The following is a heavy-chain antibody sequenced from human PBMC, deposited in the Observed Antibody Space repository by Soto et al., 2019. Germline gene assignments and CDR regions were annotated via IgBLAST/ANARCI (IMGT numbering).Heavy chain of an antibody. CDR1: GFTFSGSA. J-gene: IGHJ6*02. CDR3: TRQIVPYSGSPGLMDV. V-gene: IGHV3-73*01. D-gene: IGHD1-26*01. CDR2: IRTKVNSYAT. Sequence: GGSLRLSCAASGFTFSGSAMHWVRQASGKGLEWVGRIRTKVNSYATAYAASVKGRFTISRDDSKNTAYLQMNSLKTEDTAVYYCTRQIVPYSGSPGLMDVWGQGTTVTVSS.